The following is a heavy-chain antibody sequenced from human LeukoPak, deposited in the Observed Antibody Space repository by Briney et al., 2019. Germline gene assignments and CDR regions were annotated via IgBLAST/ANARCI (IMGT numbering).Heavy chain of an antibody. CDR2: IYPGDSDT. V-gene: IGHV5-51*01. J-gene: IGHJ2*01. Sequence: GESLKISCKGSGYSFTNYWIGWVRQVPGKGLEWMGIIYPGDSDTRYSPSFQGQVTISADKSISTAYLQWSSLKASDTAMYYCARQGPMVRGAVWYFDLWGRGTLVTVSS. CDR3: ARQGPMVRGAVWYFDL. D-gene: IGHD3-10*01. CDR1: GYSFTNYW.